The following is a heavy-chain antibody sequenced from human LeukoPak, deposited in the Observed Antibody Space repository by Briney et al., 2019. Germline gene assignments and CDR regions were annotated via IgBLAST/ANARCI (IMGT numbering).Heavy chain of an antibody. J-gene: IGHJ4*02. CDR2: INRSGST. CDR3: ARSLSAVGSWYFPYYFDY. D-gene: IGHD6-13*01. CDR1: GGSFSGYY. Sequence: SETLSLTCAVYGGSFSGYYWSWIRQPPGKGLEWIGEINRSGSTNYNPSLKSRVTISVDTSKNQFSLKLSSVTAADTAVYYCARSLSAVGSWYFPYYFDYWGQGALVTVSS. V-gene: IGHV4-34*01.